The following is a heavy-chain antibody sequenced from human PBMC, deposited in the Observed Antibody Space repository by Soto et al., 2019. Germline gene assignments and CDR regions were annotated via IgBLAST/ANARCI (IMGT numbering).Heavy chain of an antibody. Sequence: SETLSLTCTVSGGSISSSSYYWGWIRQPPGKGLEWIGSIYYSGSTYYNPSLKSRVTISVDTSKNQFSLKLSSVTTADTAVYYCASVEYSGYDCDYWGQGTLVTVSS. CDR1: GGSISSSSYY. V-gene: IGHV4-39*01. CDR2: IYYSGST. CDR3: ASVEYSGYDCDY. D-gene: IGHD5-12*01. J-gene: IGHJ4*02.